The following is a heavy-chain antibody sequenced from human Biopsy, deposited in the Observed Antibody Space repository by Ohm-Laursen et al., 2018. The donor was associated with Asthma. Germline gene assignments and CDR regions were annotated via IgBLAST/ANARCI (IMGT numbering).Heavy chain of an antibody. V-gene: IGHV1-69*13. J-gene: IGHJ4*02. CDR1: GGTFNTYV. D-gene: IGHD2-2*01. CDR3: ARKAGSCISRTCYSLDF. Sequence: ASVKVSCKPLGGTFNTYVIGWVRQAPGQGLEWMGGINSVFGTTTYPQKFQDRVTITADDSTSTVYMELSSLRSEDTAVYYCARKAGSCISRTCYSLDFWGQGTLITVSS. CDR2: INSVFGTT.